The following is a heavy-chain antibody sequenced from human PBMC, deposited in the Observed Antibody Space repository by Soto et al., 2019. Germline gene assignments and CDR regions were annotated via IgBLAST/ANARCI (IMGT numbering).Heavy chain of an antibody. CDR3: ARDRGQWFGELLPTY. D-gene: IGHD3-10*01. J-gene: IGHJ4*02. CDR2: IYYSGST. V-gene: IGHV4-31*03. Sequence: QVQLQESGPGLVKPSQTLSLTCTVSGGPISSGGYYWSWIRQHPGKGLEWIGYIYYSGSTYYNPSLKSRVTISVDTSKNQFSLKLSSVTAADTAVYYCARDRGQWFGELLPTYWGQGTLVAVSS. CDR1: GGPISSGGYY.